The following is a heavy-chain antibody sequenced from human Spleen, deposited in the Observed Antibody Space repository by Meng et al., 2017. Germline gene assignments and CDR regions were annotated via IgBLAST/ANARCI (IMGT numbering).Heavy chain of an antibody. CDR2: IWYDGTTK. CDR3: AREGLEMVTGTRSDAFER. D-gene: IGHD2-21*02. CDR1: GFTFSRYA. Sequence: GESLKISCAASGFTFSRYAMHWVRQAPGKGLEWVAVIWYDGTTKFYTGSVKGRFSISRDNSKNTLYLQMNSLRAEDTAVYYCAREGLEMVTGTRSDAFERWGRGTMVTVSS. V-gene: IGHV3-33*01. J-gene: IGHJ3*02.